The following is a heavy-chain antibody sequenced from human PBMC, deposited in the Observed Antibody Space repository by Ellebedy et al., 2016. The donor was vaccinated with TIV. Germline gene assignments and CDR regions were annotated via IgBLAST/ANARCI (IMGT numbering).Heavy chain of an antibody. CDR1: GFNFRSYG. CDR2: ISYDGSNK. D-gene: IGHD4-23*01. CDR3: ARDPYDSGGNLDY. Sequence: PGGSLRLSCAASGFNFRSYGMHWVRQAPGKGLEWVALISYDGSNKYYADSVKGRFTISRDNSKNTLYLQMNSLRAEDTAVYYCARDPYDSGGNLDYWGLGTLVTVSS. J-gene: IGHJ4*02. V-gene: IGHV3-30*03.